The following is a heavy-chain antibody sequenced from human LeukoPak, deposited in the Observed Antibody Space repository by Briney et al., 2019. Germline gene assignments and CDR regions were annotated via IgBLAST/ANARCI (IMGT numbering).Heavy chain of an antibody. D-gene: IGHD5-18*01. CDR3: AKAYRGYSYVGDFDY. J-gene: IGHJ4*02. Sequence: PWGSLRLSCAASGFTFSSYAMSWVRQAPGKGLEWVSGISGSGGSTYYADSVKGRFTISRDNSKNTLYLQMNSLRAEDTAVYYCAKAYRGYSYVGDFDYWGQGTLVTVSS. V-gene: IGHV3-23*01. CDR1: GFTFSSYA. CDR2: ISGSGGST.